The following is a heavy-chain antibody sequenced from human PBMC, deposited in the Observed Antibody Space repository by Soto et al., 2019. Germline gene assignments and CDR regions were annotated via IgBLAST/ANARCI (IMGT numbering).Heavy chain of an antibody. CDR3: AKERGSNSLHPSYNWFDT. CDR2: INTDNGGA. J-gene: IGHJ5*02. V-gene: IGHV1-2*02. D-gene: IGHD6-13*01. Sequence: QVQLVQSGAEVKKPGASVKVSCKASGYIFTDYHIHWVRQAPVQGLEFMGWINTDNGGAGSAQQFQGRVTVTRDTSIITVYLELSNLRSDDTAVYFCAKERGSNSLHPSYNWFDTWGQGTMITVSS. CDR1: GYIFTDYH.